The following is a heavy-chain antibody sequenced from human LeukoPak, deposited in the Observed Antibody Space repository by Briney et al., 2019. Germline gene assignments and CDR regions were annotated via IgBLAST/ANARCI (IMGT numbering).Heavy chain of an antibody. J-gene: IGHJ4*02. CDR3: AREHDYGDLIFDY. D-gene: IGHD4-17*01. CDR1: GFTFSTYW. CDR2: IKQDGREK. V-gene: IGHV3-7*01. Sequence: GGSPRLSCTASGFTFSTYWMSWVRQAPGKGPEWVANIKQDGREKFYVDSVKGRFTISRDNTKNSLFLQMNSLRAEDTALYYCAREHDYGDLIFDYWGQGTLVTVSS.